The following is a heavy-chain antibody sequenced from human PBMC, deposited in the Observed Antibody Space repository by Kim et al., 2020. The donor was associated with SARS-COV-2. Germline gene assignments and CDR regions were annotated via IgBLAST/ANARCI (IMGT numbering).Heavy chain of an antibody. CDR2: IYPGDSDT. V-gene: IGHV5-51*01. D-gene: IGHD3-10*01. Sequence: GESLKISCKGSGYSFTSYWIGWVRQMPGKGLEWMGIIYPGDSDTRYSPSFQGQVTISADKSISTAYLQWSSLKDSDTAMYYCARRGGSGNAAPDYYYYYGIDVWGQGTTVTVSS. J-gene: IGHJ6*01. CDR3: ARRGGSGNAAPDYYYYYGIDV. CDR1: GYSFTSYW.